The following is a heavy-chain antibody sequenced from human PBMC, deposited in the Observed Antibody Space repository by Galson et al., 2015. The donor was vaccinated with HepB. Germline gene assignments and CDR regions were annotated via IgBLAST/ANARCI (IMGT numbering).Heavy chain of an antibody. CDR1: GFTFSSFG. D-gene: IGHD3-10*01. V-gene: IGHV3-30*03. Sequence: SLRLSCAASGFTFSSFGMHWVRQAPGRGLEWVAVISYDGSNTYYADSVQGRFTVSRDNSKKTLYLQMNRLRAEDTAVYHCATDSGGFEWFTTSSWGYYFDLWGQGTLVTVSS. J-gene: IGHJ4*02. CDR3: ATDSGGFEWFTTSSWGYYFDL. CDR2: ISYDGSNT.